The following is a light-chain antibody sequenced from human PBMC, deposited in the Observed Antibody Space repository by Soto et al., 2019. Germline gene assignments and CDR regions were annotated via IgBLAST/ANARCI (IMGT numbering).Light chain of an antibody. CDR1: QSISSY. V-gene: IGKV1-39*01. J-gene: IGKJ1*01. CDR3: QQSYSTPPWR. CDR2: AAS. Sequence: DIQMTQSPSSLSASVGDRVTITCRASQSISSYLNWYQQKPGKAPKLLIYAASSLQSGVPSRFSGGGSGTGFTSTTRRLHPEDFAAYSCQQSYSTPPWRFGQGTKVKIK.